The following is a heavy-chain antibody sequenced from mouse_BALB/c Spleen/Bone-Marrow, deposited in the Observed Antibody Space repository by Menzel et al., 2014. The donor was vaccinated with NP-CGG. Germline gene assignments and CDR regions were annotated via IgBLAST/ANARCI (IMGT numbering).Heavy chain of an antibody. J-gene: IGHJ2*01. CDR3: AREGLPTVVDYFDY. CDR1: GYSITSDYA. CDR2: ISYSGST. D-gene: IGHD1-1*01. V-gene: IGHV3-2*02. Sequence: EVQLQQPGPGLVKPSQSLSLTCTVTGYSITSDYAWNWIRQFPGNKLVWMGYISYSGSTSYNPSLKSRISITRDTSKNQFFLQLSSVTTEDTATYYCAREGLPTVVDYFDYWGQGTTLTVSS.